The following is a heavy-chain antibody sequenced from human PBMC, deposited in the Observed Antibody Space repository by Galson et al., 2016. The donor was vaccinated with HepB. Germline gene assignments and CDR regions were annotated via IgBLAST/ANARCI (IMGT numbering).Heavy chain of an antibody. V-gene: IGHV3-53*01. J-gene: IGHJ3*02. CDR2: IYLDTNS. D-gene: IGHD5-18*01. Sequence: SLRLSCATSGVTVGNDYITWVRQAPGKGLEWLSLIYLDTNSYYADSVKGRFTISRGTSKNTLYLQMSNLRVEDTALYFCATVGGSSYGLRTDPFDIWGQGTKVTVSA. CDR3: ATVGGSSYGLRTDPFDI. CDR1: GVTVGNDY.